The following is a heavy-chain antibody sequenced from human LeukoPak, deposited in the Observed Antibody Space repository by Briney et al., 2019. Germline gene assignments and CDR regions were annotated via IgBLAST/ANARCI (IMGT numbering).Heavy chain of an antibody. Sequence: ASVKVPCKASGGTFSSYAISWVRQAPGQGLEWMGGIIPIFGTANYAQKFQGRVTITADESTSTAYMELSSLRSEDTAVYCCAREYDSSGYYYGPPTTWGQGTLVTVSS. V-gene: IGHV1-69*01. CDR3: AREYDSSGYYYGPPTT. CDR1: GGTFSSYA. CDR2: IIPIFGTA. D-gene: IGHD3-22*01. J-gene: IGHJ5*02.